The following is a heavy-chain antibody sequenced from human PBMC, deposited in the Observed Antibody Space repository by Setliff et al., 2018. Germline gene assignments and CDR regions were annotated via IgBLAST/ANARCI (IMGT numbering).Heavy chain of an antibody. J-gene: IGHJ4*02. D-gene: IGHD1-1*01. CDR3: AREFPGGTKGFDY. CDR2: VNPSNGAI. CDR1: GYTFTTYY. Sequence: ASVKVSCKASGYTFTTYYIHWVRQAPGQGLEWVGRVNPSNGAIHYAQNFQGRVTMTRDTSTSIVYMELNSLRFEDTAVYYCAREFPGGTKGFDYWGQGTLVTV. V-gene: IGHV1-46*01.